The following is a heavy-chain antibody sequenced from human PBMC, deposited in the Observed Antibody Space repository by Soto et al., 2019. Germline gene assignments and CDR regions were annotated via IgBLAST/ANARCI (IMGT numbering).Heavy chain of an antibody. CDR3: ARDLSGDYGALDT. V-gene: IGHV3-33*01. Sequence: QVQLVESGGGVVQPGRSLRLYCAPSGFTFSSYGMHWARQAPGKGLEWVAVIWYDGSNKVYADSVKGRFTISRDNSKNTLYLQMNSLRAEDTAVYYCARDLSGDYGALDTLGQGTMVTVSS. CDR1: GFTFSSYG. J-gene: IGHJ3*02. D-gene: IGHD4-17*01. CDR2: IWYDGSNK.